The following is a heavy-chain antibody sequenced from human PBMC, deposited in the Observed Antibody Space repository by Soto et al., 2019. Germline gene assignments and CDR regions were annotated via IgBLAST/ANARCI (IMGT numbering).Heavy chain of an antibody. CDR2: INPMSGAT. J-gene: IGHJ4*02. D-gene: IGHD2-21*01. Sequence: QAHLVQSGAEVREPGASVKVSCRTSGYTFINYYIHWVRQAPGHGLEWMAIINPMSGATNYAQKFQGGITLTMDTSTTTVYMEVSSLTSEDTAVYYCARDLAAGDLWGQGTLVTVSS. CDR3: ARDLAAGDL. CDR1: GYTFINYY. V-gene: IGHV1-46*01.